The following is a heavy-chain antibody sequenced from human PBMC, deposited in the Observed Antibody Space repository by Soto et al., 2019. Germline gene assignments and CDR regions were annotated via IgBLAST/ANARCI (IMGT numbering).Heavy chain of an antibody. CDR3: ASGPSLSLRFLEWLSY. J-gene: IGHJ4*02. V-gene: IGHV4-39*01. CDR2: IYYSGST. D-gene: IGHD3-3*01. Sequence: SETLSLTCTVSGGSISSSSYYWGWIRQPPGKGLEWIGSIYYSGSTYYNPSLKSRVTISVDTSKNQFSLKLSSVTAADTAVYYCASGPSLSLRFLEWLSYWGQGTLVTVSS. CDR1: GGSISSSSYY.